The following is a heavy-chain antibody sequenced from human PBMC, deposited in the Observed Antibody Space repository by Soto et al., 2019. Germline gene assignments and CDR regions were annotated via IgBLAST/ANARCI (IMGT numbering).Heavy chain of an antibody. D-gene: IGHD6-6*01. CDR1: GYTFTSYG. J-gene: IGHJ4*02. Sequence: QVQLVQSGAEVKKPGASVKVSCKASGYTFTSYGISWVRQAPGQGLEWMGWISAYNGNTNYAQKLQGGVTTTTDTATSTAHWELRSLRSDDAVVYSCARGRSSGGPVDSWGQGTRVPVPS. CDR3: ARGRSSGGPVDS. V-gene: IGHV1-18*01. CDR2: ISAYNGNT.